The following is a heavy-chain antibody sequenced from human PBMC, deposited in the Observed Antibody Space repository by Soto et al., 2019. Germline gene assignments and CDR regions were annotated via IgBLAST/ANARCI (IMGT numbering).Heavy chain of an antibody. V-gene: IGHV3-33*01. CDR1: GFIFRDYG. J-gene: IGHJ4*02. CDR2: IWHDGSKK. Sequence: GGSLRLSCTASGFIFRDYGMQWVRQAPGKGLEWLAFIWHDGSKKYYADSLKGRFTISRDNSKNTMYLQMSSPTVEDTAVYYCASQDFDYWGQGTLVTVSS. CDR3: ASQDFDY.